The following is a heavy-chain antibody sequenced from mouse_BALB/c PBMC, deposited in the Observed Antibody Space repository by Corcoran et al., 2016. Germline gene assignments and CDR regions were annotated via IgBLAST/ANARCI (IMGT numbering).Heavy chain of an antibody. V-gene: IGHV14-3*02. CDR1: GFNIKDTY. J-gene: IGHJ2*01. D-gene: IGHD2-2*01. CDR2: IDPANGNT. CDR3: APIYYGYDGDFDY. Sequence: EVQLQQSGAELVKPGASVKLSCTASGFNIKDTYMHWVKQRPEQGLEWIGRIDPANGNTKYDPKFQGKATITADTSSNTAYLQLSSLTSEDTAVYYCAPIYYGYDGDFDYWGQGTTLTVSS.